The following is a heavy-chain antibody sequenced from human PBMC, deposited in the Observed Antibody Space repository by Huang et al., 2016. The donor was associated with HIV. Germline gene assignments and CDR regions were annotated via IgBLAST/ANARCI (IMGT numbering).Heavy chain of an antibody. D-gene: IGHD3-3*01. J-gene: IGHJ6*02. CDR1: GGSFTGNY. CDR3: ARQWTILEWLLGLDV. Sequence: QMQLQQRGAGLLKPSETLSLTCGVSGGSFTGNYLTWIRQAPGKGLEWIGEVNDRGANNYNPSLKGRVTISLDKSNRELSLNLRSVTAADTAVYYCARQWTILEWLLGLDVWGQGTTVIVSS. V-gene: IGHV4-34*02. CDR2: VNDRGAN.